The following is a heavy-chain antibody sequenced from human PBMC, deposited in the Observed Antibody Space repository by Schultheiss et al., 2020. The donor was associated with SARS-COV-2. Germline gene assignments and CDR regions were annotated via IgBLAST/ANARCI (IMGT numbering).Heavy chain of an antibody. CDR2: INSDGSST. CDR3: ARNNYYHYYYGMDV. D-gene: IGHD5-24*01. V-gene: IGHV3-74*01. J-gene: IGHJ6*02. CDR1: GFTFSIYA. Sequence: GESLKISCAASGFTFSIYAMTWVRQAPGKGLEWVSGINSDGSSTSYADSVKGRFTISRDNAKNTLYLQMNSLRAEDTAVYYCARNNYYHYYYGMDVWGQGTTVTVSS.